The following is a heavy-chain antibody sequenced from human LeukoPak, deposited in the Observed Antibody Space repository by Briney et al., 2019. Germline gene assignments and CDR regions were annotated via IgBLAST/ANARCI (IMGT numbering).Heavy chain of an antibody. CDR3: ARHAGKIFGVARRPTYYYYYMDV. Sequence: SETLSLTCAVYGGSFSGYYWSWIRQPPGKGLEWIGEINHSGSTNYNPSLKSRVTISVDTSKNQFSLKLSSVTAADTAVYYCARHAGKIFGVARRPTYYYYYMDVWSKGTTVTVSS. D-gene: IGHD3-3*01. V-gene: IGHV4-34*01. CDR2: INHSGST. J-gene: IGHJ6*03. CDR1: GGSFSGYY.